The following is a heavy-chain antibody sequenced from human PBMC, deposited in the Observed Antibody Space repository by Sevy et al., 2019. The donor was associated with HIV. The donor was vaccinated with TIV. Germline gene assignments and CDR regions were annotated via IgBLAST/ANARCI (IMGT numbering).Heavy chain of an antibody. D-gene: IGHD5-12*01. CDR1: AFTFSNYD. CDR2: ISSDSSRI. J-gene: IGHJ6*02. V-gene: IGHV3-48*01. CDR3: AREGGYTDQGMDV. Sequence: GGSLRLSCAASAFTFSNYDMNWVRQAPGKGVEWVSYISSDSSRIYYADSVKGRLTISRDNAKNSLYVQMNRLRAEDTAVYYCAREGGYTDQGMDVWGQGTTVTVSS.